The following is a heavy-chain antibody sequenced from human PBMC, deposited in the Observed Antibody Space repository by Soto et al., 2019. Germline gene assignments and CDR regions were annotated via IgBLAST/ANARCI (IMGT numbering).Heavy chain of an antibody. D-gene: IGHD3-22*01. Sequence: SETLSLTCSVSGGSLFRHYWSWIRQPPGKGLECIGYIYYDGRSHFNPSLKSRVTMSIDTSKNQFSLRVYSVSPADTAVYYCVRDRDPLVVAVAKRPHFFYYGLDVWGQGTTVTVSS. CDR2: IYYDGRS. CDR3: VRDRDPLVVAVAKRPHFFYYGLDV. V-gene: IGHV4-59*11. J-gene: IGHJ6*02. CDR1: GGSLFRHY.